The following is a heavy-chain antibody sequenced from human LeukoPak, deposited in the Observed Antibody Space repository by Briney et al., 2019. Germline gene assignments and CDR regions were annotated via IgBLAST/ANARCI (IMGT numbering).Heavy chain of an antibody. Sequence: PGGSLRLSCAASGFIFDDYGMHWVRQAPGKGLEWVAVISYDGSNKYYADSVKGRFTISRDNSKNTLYLQMNSLRAEDTAVYYCAKDHYYDSSGYYYWLDYFDYWGQGTLVTVSS. CDR3: AKDHYYDSSGYYYWLDYFDY. CDR1: GFIFDDYG. V-gene: IGHV3-30*18. D-gene: IGHD3-22*01. J-gene: IGHJ4*02. CDR2: ISYDGSNK.